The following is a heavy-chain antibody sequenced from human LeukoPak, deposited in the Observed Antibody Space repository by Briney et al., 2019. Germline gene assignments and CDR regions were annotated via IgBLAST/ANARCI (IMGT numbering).Heavy chain of an antibody. J-gene: IGHJ5*02. D-gene: IGHD6-13*01. CDR2: IIPIFGTA. CDR1: GGTFSSYA. V-gene: IGHV1-69*06. Sequence: ASVKVSRKASGGTFSSYAISWVRQAPGQGLEWMGGIIPIFGTANYAQKFQGRVTITADKSTSTAYMELSSLRSEDTAVYYCAREAAAAGTQWFDPWGQGTLVTVSS. CDR3: AREAAAAGTQWFDP.